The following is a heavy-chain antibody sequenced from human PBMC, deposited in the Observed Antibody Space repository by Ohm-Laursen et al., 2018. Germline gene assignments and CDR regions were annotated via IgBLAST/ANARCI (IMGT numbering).Heavy chain of an antibody. CDR2: IYYSGST. V-gene: IGHV4-59*01. J-gene: IGHJ5*02. Sequence: TLSLTCTVSGGSISSYYWSWIRQPPGKGLEWIGYIYYSGSTNYNPSLKSRVTISVDTSKNQFSLKLSSVTAADTAVYYCARSEYAYGDLKWFDPWGQGILVTVSS. CDR3: ARSEYAYGDLKWFDP. CDR1: GGSISSYY. D-gene: IGHD4-17*01.